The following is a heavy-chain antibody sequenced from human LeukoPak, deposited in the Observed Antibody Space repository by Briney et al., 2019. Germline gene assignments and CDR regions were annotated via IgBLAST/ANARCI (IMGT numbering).Heavy chain of an antibody. J-gene: IGHJ4*02. Sequence: SGGSLRLSCAASGFTFSSYWMSWVRQAPGKGLEWVANIKQDGSEKYYVDSVKGRFTIPRDNAKNSLYLQMNSLRAEDTAVYYCAREGGYSSSWYYFDYWGQGTLVTVSS. D-gene: IGHD6-13*01. V-gene: IGHV3-7*01. CDR3: AREGGYSSSWYYFDY. CDR2: IKQDGSEK. CDR1: GFTFSSYW.